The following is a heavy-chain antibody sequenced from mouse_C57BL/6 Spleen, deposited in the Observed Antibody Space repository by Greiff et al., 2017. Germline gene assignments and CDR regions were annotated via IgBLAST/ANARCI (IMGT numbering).Heavy chain of an antibody. CDR1: GFTFSSYT. V-gene: IGHV5-9*01. Sequence: EVMLVESGGGLVRPGGSLKLSCAASGFTFSSYTMSWVGQTPEKRLEWVATISGGGGNTYSPDSVKGRFTISRDNAKNTLYLQMSSRRSEDTAFYYCARHRASSWYFDFWGTGTPVTVSA. J-gene: IGHJ1*03. CDR3: ARHRASSWYFDF. CDR2: ISGGGGNT. D-gene: IGHD6-2*01.